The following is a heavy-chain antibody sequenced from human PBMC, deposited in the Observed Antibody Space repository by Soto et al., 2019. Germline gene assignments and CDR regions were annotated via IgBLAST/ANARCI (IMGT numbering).Heavy chain of an antibody. V-gene: IGHV3-48*03. Sequence: GGSLRLSCISSGFIFSSYEMNWVRQAPGKGLEWISYISQGSTTIYYADSVKGRFTISRDNAKNSLFLQMSGLRVEDTATYYCARHRSPSPDYWGQGTLVTVSS. J-gene: IGHJ4*02. CDR1: GFIFSSYE. CDR3: ARHRSPSPDY. CDR2: ISQGSTTI.